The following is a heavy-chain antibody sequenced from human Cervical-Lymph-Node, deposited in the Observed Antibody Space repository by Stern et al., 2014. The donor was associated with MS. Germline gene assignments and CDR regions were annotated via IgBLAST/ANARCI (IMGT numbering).Heavy chain of an antibody. D-gene: IGHD3-16*02. Sequence: VQLVQSGAAVKKPGASVKVSCKASEYTITDYDVNWGRQVPGQGLEWMGWMNPNSGDTHYAHKFRGRVTMTRDTSINTAYMELSDLTSDDTAVYYCARGFVPGWFDLWGQGTLVIVSS. CDR3: ARGFVPGWFDL. CDR1: EYTITDYD. V-gene: IGHV1-8*01. CDR2: MNPNSGDT. J-gene: IGHJ5*02.